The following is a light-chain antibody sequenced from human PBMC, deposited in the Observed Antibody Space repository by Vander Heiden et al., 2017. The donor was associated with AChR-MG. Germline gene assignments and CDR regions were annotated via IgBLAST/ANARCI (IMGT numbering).Light chain of an antibody. J-gene: IGLJ3*02. CDR2: SNN. CDR1: SSNIGSNT. CDR3: AAWDDSLNGLM. Sequence: QSVLTQPPSASGTPGQRVTISCSGSSSNIGSNTVHWYQQLPGTAPKLLIYSNNQRPSGVPDRFSGSKSGTSASLAISGLQSEDEADYYCAAWDDSLNGLMFGGGTKLTVL. V-gene: IGLV1-44*01.